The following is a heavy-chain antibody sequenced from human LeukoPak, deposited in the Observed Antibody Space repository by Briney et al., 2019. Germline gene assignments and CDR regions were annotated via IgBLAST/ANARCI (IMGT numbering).Heavy chain of an antibody. D-gene: IGHD6-19*01. Sequence: RASETLSLTCTVSGGSISSYYWSWIRQPPGKGLEWLGYIYYSGSTNYNPSLKSRVTISVDTSKNQFSLKLSSVTAADTAVYYCARAEAAGATLYYYYYGMDVWGQGTTVTVSS. CDR3: ARAEAAGATLYYYYYGMDV. CDR2: IYYSGST. CDR1: GGSISSYY. V-gene: IGHV4-59*01. J-gene: IGHJ6*02.